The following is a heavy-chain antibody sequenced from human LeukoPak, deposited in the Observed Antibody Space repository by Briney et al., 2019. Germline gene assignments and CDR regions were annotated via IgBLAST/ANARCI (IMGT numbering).Heavy chain of an antibody. V-gene: IGHV1-2*02. CDR2: INPNSGGT. CDR3: ARGLKGHYYDSSGYDYYYYMDV. CDR1: GYTFTGYY. J-gene: IGHJ6*03. Sequence: GASVKVSCKASGYTFTGYYMHWVRQAPGQGLEWMGWINPNSGGTNYAQKFQGRVTMTRDTSISTAYMGLSRLRSDDTAVYYCARGLKGHYYDSSGYDYYYYMDVWGKGTTVTVSS. D-gene: IGHD3-22*01.